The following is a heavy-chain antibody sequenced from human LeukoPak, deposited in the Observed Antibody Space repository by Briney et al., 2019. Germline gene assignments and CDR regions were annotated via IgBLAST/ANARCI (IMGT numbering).Heavy chain of an antibody. CDR2: ISSSSSYI. D-gene: IGHD2-2*03. J-gene: IGHJ4*02. CDR3: ARDNGVDIVVVPAAPGYYFDY. CDR1: GFTFSSYS. Sequence: PGGSLRLSCAASGFTFSSYSMNWVRQAPGKGLEWVSSISSSSSYIYYADSVKGRFTISRDNAKNSLYLQMNSLRAEDTAVYYCARDNGVDIVVVPAAPGYYFDYWGQGTPVTVSS. V-gene: IGHV3-21*04.